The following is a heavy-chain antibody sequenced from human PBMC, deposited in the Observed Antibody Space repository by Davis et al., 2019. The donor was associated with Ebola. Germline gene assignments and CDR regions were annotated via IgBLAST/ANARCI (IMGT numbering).Heavy chain of an antibody. CDR1: GFTFSSYS. Sequence: PGGSLRLSCAASGFTFSSYSMNWVRQAPGKGLEWVSSISSSGSTIYYADSVKGRFTISRDNAKNSLYLQMNSLRAEDTAVYYCARVGDPSGRPATDLLFDYWGQGTLVTVSS. V-gene: IGHV3-48*04. CDR3: ARVGDPSGRPATDLLFDY. D-gene: IGHD2-2*01. J-gene: IGHJ4*02. CDR2: ISSSGSTI.